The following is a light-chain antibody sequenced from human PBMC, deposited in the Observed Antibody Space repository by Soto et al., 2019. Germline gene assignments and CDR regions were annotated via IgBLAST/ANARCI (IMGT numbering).Light chain of an antibody. CDR2: GNS. J-gene: IGLJ1*01. CDR1: SSNIGAGYD. V-gene: IGLV1-40*01. CDR3: QSYDSSLSGYV. Sequence: QSVLTQPPSVSGAAGRRVTISCTGGSSNIGAGYDVHWYQQLPGTAPKLLIYGNSNRPSGVPDRFSGSKSGTSASLAITGLQAEDEAYYYCQSYDSSLSGYVFGTGTKLTV.